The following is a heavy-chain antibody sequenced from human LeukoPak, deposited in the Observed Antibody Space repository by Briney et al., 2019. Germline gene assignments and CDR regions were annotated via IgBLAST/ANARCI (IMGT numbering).Heavy chain of an antibody. D-gene: IGHD3-10*01. CDR3: ATEGPITMVRGVI. V-gene: IGHV4-39*01. J-gene: IGHJ4*02. CDR2: IYDSGST. Sequence: SETLSLTCTVSGGSIRSSYYYWGWIRQPPGKGLEWIGSIYDSGSTYYNPSLKSRVTISVDTSKNQFSLKLNSVTAADTAVYYCATEGPITMVRGVIWGQGTLVTVSS. CDR1: GGSIRSSYYY.